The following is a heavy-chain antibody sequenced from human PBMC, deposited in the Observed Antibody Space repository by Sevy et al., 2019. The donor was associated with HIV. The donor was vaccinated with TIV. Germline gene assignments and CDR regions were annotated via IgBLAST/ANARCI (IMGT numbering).Heavy chain of an antibody. CDR3: VKEATLHRKIRFCIGDNYFYNFFDI. CDR1: EFTFSDYA. CDR2: VSDDGIKD. J-gene: IGHJ5*01. D-gene: IGHD1-20*01. Sequence: GGSLRLSCTASEFTFSDYAMHWVRQTPGKGLEWVAIVSDDGIKDDYADSVKGRFANSRAKSRNTLYLLLNSLTPDDTAVYCCVKEATLHRKIRFCIGDNYFYNFFDIWGHGVLVSVSS. V-gene: IGHV3-30*09.